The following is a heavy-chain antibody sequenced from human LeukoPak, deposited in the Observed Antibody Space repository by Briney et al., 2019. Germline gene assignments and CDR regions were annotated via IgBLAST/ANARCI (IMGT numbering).Heavy chain of an antibody. D-gene: IGHD3-22*01. CDR2: IYYSGST. V-gene: IGHV4-59*01. CDR1: GDSISSYY. CDR3: ARGPPRYYYDSSGPFDP. Sequence: PSETLSLTCTVSGDSISSYYWSWIRQPPGKGLEWIGYIYYSGSTNYNPSLKSRVTISVDTSKNQFSLKLSSVTAADTAVYYCARGPPRYYYDSSGPFDPWGQGTLVTVSS. J-gene: IGHJ5*02.